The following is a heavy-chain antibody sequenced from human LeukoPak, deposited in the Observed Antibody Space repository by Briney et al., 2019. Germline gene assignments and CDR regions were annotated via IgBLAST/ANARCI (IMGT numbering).Heavy chain of an antibody. Sequence: GASVKVSCKASGYSFTDYYIHWVRQAPGQGLEWMGRIIPIFGIANYAQKFQGRVTITADKSTSTAYMELSSLRSEDTAVYYCARDGREPQEYYYYMDVWGKGTTVTVSS. CDR1: GYSFTDYY. CDR2: IIPIFGIA. CDR3: ARDGREPQEYYYYMDV. V-gene: IGHV1-69*04. J-gene: IGHJ6*03. D-gene: IGHD1-26*01.